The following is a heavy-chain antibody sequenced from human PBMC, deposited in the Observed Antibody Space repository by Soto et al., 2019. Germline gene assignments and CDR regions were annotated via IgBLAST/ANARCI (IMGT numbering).Heavy chain of an antibody. J-gene: IGHJ4*02. Sequence: QVQLVQSGAEGKKPGASVKVSCKASGYTFTSYAMHWVRQAPGQRLEWMGWINAGNGNTKYSQKFQGRVTITRDTSASTAYMELSSLRSEDTAVYYCARALLRYFDWLIMFDYWGQGTLVTVSS. CDR2: INAGNGNT. CDR3: ARALLRYFDWLIMFDY. V-gene: IGHV1-3*01. CDR1: GYTFTSYA. D-gene: IGHD3-9*01.